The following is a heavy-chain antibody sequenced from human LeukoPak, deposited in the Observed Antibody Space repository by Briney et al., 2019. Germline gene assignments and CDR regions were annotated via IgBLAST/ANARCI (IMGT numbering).Heavy chain of an antibody. D-gene: IGHD3-9*01. Sequence: GGSLTLSCAASGFTFSSYAMSWVRQAPAKGLEWVSAINGSGGSTYYPASVKGRFTIFIDNSKNTLYLQMNSLRAEDTAVYYCAKSRVLRYFDWLSEYGAHFDYWGQGTLVTVSS. V-gene: IGHV3-23*01. CDR3: AKSRVLRYFDWLSEYGAHFDY. J-gene: IGHJ4*02. CDR2: INGSGGST. CDR1: GFTFSSYA.